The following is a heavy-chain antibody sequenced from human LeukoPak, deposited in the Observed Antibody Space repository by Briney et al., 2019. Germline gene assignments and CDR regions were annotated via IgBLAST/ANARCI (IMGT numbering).Heavy chain of an antibody. CDR3: ARHVEDCSGGSCYPNRIDY. J-gene: IGHJ4*02. CDR1: GYSFTSYW. CDR2: IYPGDSDT. Sequence: GESLQISCKGSGYSFTSYWIDWVRQMPGKGLEWMGIIYPGDSDTRYSPSFQGQVTISADKSISTAYLQWSSLKASDTAMYYCARHVEDCSGGSCYPNRIDYWGQGTLVTVSS. D-gene: IGHD2-15*01. V-gene: IGHV5-51*01.